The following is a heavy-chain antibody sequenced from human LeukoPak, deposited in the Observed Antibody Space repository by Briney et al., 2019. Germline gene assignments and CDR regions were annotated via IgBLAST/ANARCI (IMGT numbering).Heavy chain of an antibody. V-gene: IGHV3-30*19. CDR3: ARSERWLQVYFDY. CDR2: ISFDGSNK. Sequence: QAGGSLRLSCAASAFTFSNDGMHWVRQAPGKGLEWVAVISFDGSNKYYADSVKGRFTISRDNSKNMLYLQINSLRAEDTAVYYCARSERWLQVYFDYWGQGALVTVSS. J-gene: IGHJ4*02. CDR1: AFTFSNDG. D-gene: IGHD5-24*01.